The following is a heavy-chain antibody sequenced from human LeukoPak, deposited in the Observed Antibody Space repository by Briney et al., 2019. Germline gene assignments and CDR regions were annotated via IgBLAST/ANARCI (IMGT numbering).Heavy chain of an antibody. CDR2: IRQDGSEK. V-gene: IGHV3-7*03. Sequence: GGSLRLSCVASGFTFSRYWMTWVRQAPGKGLEWVANIRQDGSEKYYVDSVKGRFTISRDNSKNTLYLQMNSLRAEDTAVYYCAKDPGVTGYYRHWFDPWGQGTLVTVSS. J-gene: IGHJ5*02. D-gene: IGHD3-9*01. CDR3: AKDPGVTGYYRHWFDP. CDR1: GFTFSRYW.